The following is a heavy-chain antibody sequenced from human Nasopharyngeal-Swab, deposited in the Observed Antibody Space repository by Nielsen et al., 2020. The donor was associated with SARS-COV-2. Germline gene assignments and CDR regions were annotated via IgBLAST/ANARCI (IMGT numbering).Heavy chain of an antibody. V-gene: IGHV4-39*01. CDR2: IYYSGST. D-gene: IGHD3-16*01. CDR3: ARRVARAPRHEGDYYYGMDV. Sequence: WIRQPPGKGLEWIGSIYYSGSTYYNPSHKSRVTISVDTSKNQFSLKLSSVTAADTAVYYCARRVARAPRHEGDYYYGMDVWGQGTTVTVSS. J-gene: IGHJ6*02.